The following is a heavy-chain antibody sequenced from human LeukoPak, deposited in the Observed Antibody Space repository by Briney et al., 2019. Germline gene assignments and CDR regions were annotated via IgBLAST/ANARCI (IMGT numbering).Heavy chain of an antibody. J-gene: IGHJ2*01. Sequence: PSETLSLTCTVSGGSISSYYWSWIRQPPGKGLEWIAYISDIGSINYNPSLKSRVTISVDTSKNQFSLKLSSVTAADTAVYYCARGSYGDYGWYFDLWGRGTLVTVSS. CDR2: ISDIGSI. CDR1: GGSISSYY. D-gene: IGHD4-17*01. V-gene: IGHV4-59*01. CDR3: ARGSYGDYGWYFDL.